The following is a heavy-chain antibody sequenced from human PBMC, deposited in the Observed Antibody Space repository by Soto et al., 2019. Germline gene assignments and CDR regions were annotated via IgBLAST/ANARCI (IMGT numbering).Heavy chain of an antibody. CDR2: INHSGST. CDR3: ARGRPIVATISPYYYYYGMDV. J-gene: IGHJ6*02. D-gene: IGHD2-15*01. Sequence: QVQLQQWGAGLLKPSETLSLTCAVYGGSFSGYYWSWIRQPPGKGLEWIGEINHSGSTNYNPSLKSRVTISVDTSKNQFSLKLSSVTAADTAVYYCARGRPIVATISPYYYYYGMDVWGQGTTVTVSS. V-gene: IGHV4-34*01. CDR1: GGSFSGYY.